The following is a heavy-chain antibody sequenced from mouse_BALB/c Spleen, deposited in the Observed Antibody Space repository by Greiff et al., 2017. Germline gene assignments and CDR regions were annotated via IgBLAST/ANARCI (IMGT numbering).Heavy chain of an antibody. D-gene: IGHD1-2*01. J-gene: IGHJ4*01. V-gene: IGHV1-5*01. CDR1: GYTFTSYW. CDR2: IYPGNSDT. Sequence: EVQLQQSGTVLARPGASVKMSCKASGYTFTSYWMHWVKQRPGQGLEWIGAIYPGNSDTSYNQKFKGKAKLTAVTSTSTAYMELSSLTNEDSAVYYCTRFTTATGAMDYWGQGTSVTVSS. CDR3: TRFTTATGAMDY.